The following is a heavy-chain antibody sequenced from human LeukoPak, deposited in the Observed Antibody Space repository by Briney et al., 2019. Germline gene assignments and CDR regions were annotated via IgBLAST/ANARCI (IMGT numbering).Heavy chain of an antibody. CDR1: GFTFSSYG. V-gene: IGHV3-30*02. CDR3: ARDSTGWYYHY. J-gene: IGHJ4*02. CDR2: IRNDGSDK. D-gene: IGHD6-19*01. Sequence: GGSLRLSCASSGFTFSSYGMYWVRQAPDKGLEWVAFIRNDGSDKYYTGSVKGRFTISRDNSKNTLYPQMNSLRAEDTAVYYCARDSTGWYYHYWGQGTLVTVSS.